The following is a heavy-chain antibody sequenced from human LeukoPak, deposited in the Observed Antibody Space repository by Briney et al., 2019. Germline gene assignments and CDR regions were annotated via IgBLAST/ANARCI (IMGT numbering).Heavy chain of an antibody. CDR2: IKQDGSEK. J-gene: IGHJ4*02. D-gene: IGHD5-24*01. CDR3: ARDKIEGPTNSDY. CDR1: GFTFSSYA. Sequence: PGGSLRLSCAASGFTFSSYAMSWVRQAPGKGLEWVANIKQDGSEKYYVDSVKGRSTISRDNAKNSLYLQMNSLRAEDTAVYYCARDKIEGPTNSDYWGQGTLVTVSS. V-gene: IGHV3-7*03.